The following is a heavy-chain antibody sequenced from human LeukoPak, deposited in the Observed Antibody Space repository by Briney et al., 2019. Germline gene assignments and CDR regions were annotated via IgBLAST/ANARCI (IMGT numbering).Heavy chain of an antibody. CDR2: IKQDGSEK. J-gene: IGHJ4*02. D-gene: IGHD3-22*01. CDR1: GFTFSSYW. V-gene: IGHV3-7*01. Sequence: GGSLRLSCAASGFTFSSYWMSWVRQAPGKGLEWVANIKQDGSEKYYVDSVKGRFTISRDNAKNSLYLQMNSLRAEDTAVYYCAKDAYDSSGTYPDYWGQGTLVTVSS. CDR3: AKDAYDSSGTYPDY.